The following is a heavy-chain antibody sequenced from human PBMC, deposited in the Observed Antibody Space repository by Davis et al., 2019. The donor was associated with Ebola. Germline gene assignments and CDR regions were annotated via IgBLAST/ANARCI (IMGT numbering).Heavy chain of an antibody. CDR3: ARRKSSTYYDFWSGYYDGMDV. Sequence: AASVKVSCKASGYTFTSYDINWVRQATGQGLEWMGWMNPNSGNTGYAQKFQGRVTMTRNTPISTAYMELSSLRSEDTAVYYCARRKSSTYYDFWSGYYDGMDVWGQGTTVTVSS. V-gene: IGHV1-8*01. D-gene: IGHD3-3*01. J-gene: IGHJ6*02. CDR2: MNPNSGNT. CDR1: GYTFTSYD.